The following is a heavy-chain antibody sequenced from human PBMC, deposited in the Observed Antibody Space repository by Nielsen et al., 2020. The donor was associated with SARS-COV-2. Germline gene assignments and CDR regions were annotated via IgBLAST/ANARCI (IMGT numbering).Heavy chain of an antibody. D-gene: IGHD1-26*01. CDR3: ARGQFTGTYGRGAFDV. CDR2: INWRGSAT. V-gene: IGHV3-20*04. J-gene: IGHJ3*01. Sequence: GESLKISCTASGFTFDDYGMNWVRQVPGKGLEWVSGINWRGSATRYADSVKGRFTISRDDAKNSLYLQMNSLRAEDTALYYCARGQFTGTYGRGAFDVWGQGTMVTVSS. CDR1: GFTFDDYG.